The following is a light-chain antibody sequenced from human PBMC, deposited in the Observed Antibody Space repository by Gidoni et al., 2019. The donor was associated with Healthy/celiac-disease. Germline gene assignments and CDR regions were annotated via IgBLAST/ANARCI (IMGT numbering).Light chain of an antibody. CDR2: DVS. J-gene: IGLJ3*02. V-gene: IGLV2-11*01. CDR1: SSDVGGYNY. CDR3: CSYAGSYTLWV. Sequence: QSALTQPSSVSGSPGQSVTISCTGTSSDVGGYNYVSWYQQHPGKAPKLMIYDVSKRPSGVPDRFSGSKSGNTASLTISGLQAADEADYYCCSYAGSYTLWVFGGGTKLTAL.